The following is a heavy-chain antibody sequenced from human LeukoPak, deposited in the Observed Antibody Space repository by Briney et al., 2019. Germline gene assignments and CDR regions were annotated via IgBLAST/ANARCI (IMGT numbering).Heavy chain of an antibody. CDR2: INHSGST. CDR3: ARASWPLLRYFDLSESGIDY. J-gene: IGHJ4*02. D-gene: IGHD3-9*01. V-gene: IGHV4-34*01. CDR1: GGSFSGYY. Sequence: PSETLSLTCAVYGGSFSGYYWSWIRQPPGKGLEWIGEINHSGSTNYNPSLKSRVTISVDTSKNQFSLKLSSVTAADTAVYYCARASWPLLRYFDLSESGIDYWGQGTLVTVSS.